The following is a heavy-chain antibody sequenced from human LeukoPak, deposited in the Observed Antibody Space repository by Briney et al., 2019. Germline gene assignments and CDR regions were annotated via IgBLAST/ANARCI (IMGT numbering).Heavy chain of an antibody. CDR1: GGSFSSSSYY. V-gene: IGHV4-39*02. CDR3: ARDRGHSSWYYYDLAQQNFDY. CDR2: ICYRGSL. D-gene: IGHD6-13*01. J-gene: IGHJ4*02. Sequence: PSETLSLTCTVSGGSFSSSSYYWGWIRQPPGKGLEWIGRICYRGSLYYNPSLKSRVTISVDTSKNQFSLKLSSVTAADTAVYYCARDRGHSSWYYYDLAQQNFDYWGQGTLVTVSS.